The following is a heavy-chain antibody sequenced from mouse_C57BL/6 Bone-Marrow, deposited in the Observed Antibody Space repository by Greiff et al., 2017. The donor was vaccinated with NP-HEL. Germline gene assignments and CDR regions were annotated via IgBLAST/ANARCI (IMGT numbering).Heavy chain of an antibody. V-gene: IGHV1-76*01. CDR1: GYTFTDYY. CDR2: IYPGSGNT. J-gene: IGHJ4*01. CDR3: ASIYYDLYYAMDY. D-gene: IGHD2-4*01. Sequence: VQLQQSGAELVRPGASVKLSCKASGYTFTDYYINWVKQRPGQGLEWIARIYPGSGNTYYNEKFKGKATLTAEKSSSTAYMQLSSLTSEDSAVYFCASIYYDLYYAMDYWGQGTSVTVSS.